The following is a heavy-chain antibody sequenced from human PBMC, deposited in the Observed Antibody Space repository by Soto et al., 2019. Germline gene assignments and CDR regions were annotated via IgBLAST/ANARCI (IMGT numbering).Heavy chain of an antibody. D-gene: IGHD1-1*01. V-gene: IGHV3-30-3*01. Sequence: PGGSLRLSCATSGFTFSSHSMHWFRQAPGKGLEWVAVISSNGGLSFYADSVKGRFIISRDNSNNTLYLQMNSLRIEDTAVYYCGRKVGTTKWYFENWGQGIMVTVSS. CDR2: ISSNGGLS. J-gene: IGHJ4*02. CDR3: GRKVGTTKWYFEN. CDR1: GFTFSSHS.